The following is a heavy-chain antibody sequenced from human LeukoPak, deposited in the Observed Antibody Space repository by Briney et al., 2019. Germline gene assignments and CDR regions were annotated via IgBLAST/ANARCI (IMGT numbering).Heavy chain of an antibody. CDR1: GGTFSSYA. Sequence: ASVKGSCKASGGTFSSYAISWGRQAPGQGGEWMGGIIPIFGTANYAQKFQGRVTITTDESTSTAYMELSSLRSEDTAVYYFARGGGGNSVGYWGQGTLVTVSS. CDR3: ARGGGGNSVGY. J-gene: IGHJ4*02. CDR2: IIPIFGTA. D-gene: IGHD4-23*01. V-gene: IGHV1-69*05.